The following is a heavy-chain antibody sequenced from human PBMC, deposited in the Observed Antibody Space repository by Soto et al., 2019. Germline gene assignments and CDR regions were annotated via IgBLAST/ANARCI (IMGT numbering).Heavy chain of an antibody. CDR2: ISSVGTTT. Sequence: GGSLRLSCGASGFTITYYYMSWIRQAPGKGLEWVSHISSVGTTTYYADSVKGRFSISMDNAKNSLYLQMNSLRAEDTAVYYCARDQEGSGSHWLGYNYYAMDVWGQGTTVTVSS. D-gene: IGHD3-10*01. V-gene: IGHV3-11*01. J-gene: IGHJ6*02. CDR3: ARDQEGSGSHWLGYNYYAMDV. CDR1: GFTITYYY.